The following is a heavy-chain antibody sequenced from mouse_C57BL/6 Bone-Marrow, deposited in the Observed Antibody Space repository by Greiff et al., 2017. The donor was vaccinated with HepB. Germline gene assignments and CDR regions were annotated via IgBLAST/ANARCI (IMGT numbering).Heavy chain of an antibody. V-gene: IGHV1-43*01. D-gene: IGHD1-1*01. CDR2: INPSTGGT. CDR1: GYSFTGYY. J-gene: IGHJ4*01. CDR3: ALYGSSYEAMDY. Sequence: EVKLQESGPELVKPGASVKISCKASGYSFTGYYMHWVKQSSEKSLEWIGEINPSTGGTSYNQKFKGKATLTVDKSSSTAYMQLKSLTSEDSAVYYCALYGSSYEAMDYWGQGTSVTVSS.